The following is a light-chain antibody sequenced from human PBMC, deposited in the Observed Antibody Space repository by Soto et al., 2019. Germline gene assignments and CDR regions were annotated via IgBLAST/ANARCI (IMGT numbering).Light chain of an antibody. CDR2: GAS. CDR3: QQYNNWPPIT. J-gene: IGKJ5*01. CDR1: QSVSSN. V-gene: IGKV3-15*01. Sequence: EIVMTQSPATLSVSPGERATLSCRASQSVSSNLAWSQQKPGQAPRLIIYGASTRATGIPARFSGSGSGTEFTLTISSLQSEDFAVYYCQQYNNWPPITVGQGTRLEIK.